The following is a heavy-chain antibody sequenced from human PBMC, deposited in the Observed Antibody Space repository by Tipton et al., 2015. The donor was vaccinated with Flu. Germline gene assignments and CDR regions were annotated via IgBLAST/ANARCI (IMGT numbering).Heavy chain of an antibody. CDR3: ARGPQVPVWPYYYGMDV. CDR2: IYGGGTT. D-gene: IGHD2-2*01. J-gene: IGHJ6*02. Sequence: SGFTVASSYMSWVRQAPGKGLEWVSVIYGGGTTDYADSVKGRFTISRDKSKNALYLQMSSLRAEDTAVYYCARGPQVPVWPYYYGMDVWGQGTTVTVSS. V-gene: IGHV3-53*01. CDR1: GFTVASSY.